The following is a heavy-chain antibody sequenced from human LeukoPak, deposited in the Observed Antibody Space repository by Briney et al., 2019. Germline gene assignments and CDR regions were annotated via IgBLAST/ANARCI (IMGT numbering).Heavy chain of an antibody. CDR2: MNPNSGNT. D-gene: IGHD3-22*01. J-gene: IGHJ6*03. Sequence: ASVRVSCKASGYTFTNYDINWVRQATGQGLEWMGWMNPNSGNTGYAQRFQGRVTITRNIFISTAYMELSSLRSDDTAVYYCARDGQGYYYDSSGTSAYYYYYYVDVWGKGTTVTVSS. CDR1: GYTFTNYD. V-gene: IGHV1-8*03. CDR3: ARDGQGYYYDSSGTSAYYYYYYVDV.